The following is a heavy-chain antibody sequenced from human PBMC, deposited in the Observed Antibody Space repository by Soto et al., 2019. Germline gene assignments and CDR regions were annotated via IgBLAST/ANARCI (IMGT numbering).Heavy chain of an antibody. J-gene: IGHJ6*02. V-gene: IGHV4-61*01. CDR3: ARGGEPLGYYGLDV. CDR2: MYYTGVT. Sequence: PSETLSLTCPVSGGSVRSGNHFWNWIRQPPGRGLEWLGYMYYTGVTNYNPSLKSRVSMSVDTSKDQFSLNLTSLTAADTAVYYCARGGEPLGYYGLDVWGQGTTVTVS. CDR1: GGSVRSGNHF.